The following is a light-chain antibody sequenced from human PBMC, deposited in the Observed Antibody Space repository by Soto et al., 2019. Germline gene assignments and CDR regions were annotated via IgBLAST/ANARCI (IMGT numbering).Light chain of an antibody. J-gene: IGLJ1*01. CDR2: EVT. Sequence: QSVLTQPASVSGSPGQSITISCTGTSGDVGGHNYVSWYQQHPGRAPKLMIYEVTNRPSGVSNRYSGSKSGNSASLTISGLQADDEADYYCCSLTTSHTYVFGSGTKVTVL. CDR3: CSLTTSHTYV. V-gene: IGLV2-14*01. CDR1: SGDVGGHNY.